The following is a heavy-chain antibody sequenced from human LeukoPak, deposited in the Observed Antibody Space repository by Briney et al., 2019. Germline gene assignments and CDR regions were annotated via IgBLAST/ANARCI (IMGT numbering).Heavy chain of an antibody. CDR1: GFTFSSYA. CDR3: ARSTVTTPTLDAFDI. CDR2: ISYDGSNK. D-gene: IGHD4-17*01. Sequence: GGSLRLSCAASGFTFSSYAMHWVRQAPGKGLEWVAVISYDGSNKYYADSVKGRFTISRDNAKNSLYLQMNSLRAEDTAVYYCARSTVTTPTLDAFDIWGQGTMVTVSS. V-gene: IGHV3-30-3*01. J-gene: IGHJ3*02.